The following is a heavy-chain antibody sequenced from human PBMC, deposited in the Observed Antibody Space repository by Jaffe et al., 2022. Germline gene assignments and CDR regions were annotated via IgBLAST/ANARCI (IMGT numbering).Heavy chain of an antibody. Sequence: EVQLVESGGGLVQPGGSLRLSCAASGFTFSSYEMNWVRQAPGKGLEWVSYISSSGSTIYYADSVKGRFTISRDNAKNSLYLQMNSLRAEDTAVYYCARKYYDILTGYYQYYYYYYMDVWGKGTTVTVSS. CDR2: ISSSGSTI. J-gene: IGHJ6*03. D-gene: IGHD3-9*01. CDR1: GFTFSSYE. V-gene: IGHV3-48*03. CDR3: ARKYYDILTGYYQYYYYYYMDV.